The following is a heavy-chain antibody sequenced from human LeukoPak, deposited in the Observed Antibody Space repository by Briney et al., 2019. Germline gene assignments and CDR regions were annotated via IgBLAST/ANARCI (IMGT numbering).Heavy chain of an antibody. CDR3: AKGGIAVAGPFDY. Sequence: SVKVSCKASGGTFSSYAISWVRPAPGQGLEWMGGIIPIFGTANYAQKFQGRVTITTDESTSTAYMELSSLRSEDTAVYYCAKGGIAVAGPFDYWGQGTLVTVSS. CDR1: GGTFSSYA. V-gene: IGHV1-69*05. D-gene: IGHD6-19*01. CDR2: IIPIFGTA. J-gene: IGHJ4*02.